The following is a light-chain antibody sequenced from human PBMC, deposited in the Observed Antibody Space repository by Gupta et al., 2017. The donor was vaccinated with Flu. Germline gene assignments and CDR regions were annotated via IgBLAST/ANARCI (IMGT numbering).Light chain of an antibody. CDR1: IDDFGGYNY. CDR2: EVT. V-gene: IGLV2-14*03. J-gene: IGLJ1*01. Sequence: QSALTQPASVSGSPGQSITISCTGTIDDFGGYNYVSWYQQHPGTAPKLLIYEVTNRPSGISYRFSGSKSANTASLTISGLQADDEADYYCSSYSSATTHVFGTGTQVTVL. CDR3: SSYSSATTHV.